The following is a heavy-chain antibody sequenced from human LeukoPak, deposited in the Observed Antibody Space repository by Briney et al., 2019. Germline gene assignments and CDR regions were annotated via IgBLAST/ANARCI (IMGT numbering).Heavy chain of an antibody. D-gene: IGHD1-1*01. J-gene: IGHJ4*02. V-gene: IGHV3-48*01. CDR3: ARISNGIPDY. CDR1: GFTFSSYS. CDR2: ISISSTTI. Sequence: PGGSLRLSRAASGFTFSSYSMNWVRQAPGKGLEWVSYISISSTTIYYADSVKGRFTISRDNAKNSLYLQMNSLRAEDTAVYYCARISNGIPDYWGQGTLVTVSS.